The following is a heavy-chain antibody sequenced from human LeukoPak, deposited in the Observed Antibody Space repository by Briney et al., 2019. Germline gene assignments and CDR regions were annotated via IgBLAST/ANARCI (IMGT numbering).Heavy chain of an antibody. J-gene: IGHJ3*02. D-gene: IGHD5-24*01. V-gene: IGHV3-21*01. Sequence: GGSLRLSCAASGFTFSSYSMNWVRRAPGKGLEWVSYISSHKTYIYYADSVKDRFTISRDNAKSSLYLQMNSLRAEDTAVYYCARVGDGYNFDAFDIWGQGTMVTVSS. CDR1: GFTFSSYS. CDR3: ARVGDGYNFDAFDI. CDR2: ISSHKTYI.